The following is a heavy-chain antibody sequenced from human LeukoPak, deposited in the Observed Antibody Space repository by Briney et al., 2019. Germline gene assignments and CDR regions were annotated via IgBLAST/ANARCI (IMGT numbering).Heavy chain of an antibody. Sequence: PSETLSLTCAVYGGSFSGYYWSWIRQPPGKGLEWIGEINHSGSTNYNPSLKSRVTISVDTSKNQFSLKLSSVTAADTAVYYCARRSIRGVIRYWGQGTLVTVSS. D-gene: IGHD3-10*01. CDR3: ARRSIRGVIRY. CDR1: GGSFSGYY. J-gene: IGHJ4*02. CDR2: INHSGST. V-gene: IGHV4-34*01.